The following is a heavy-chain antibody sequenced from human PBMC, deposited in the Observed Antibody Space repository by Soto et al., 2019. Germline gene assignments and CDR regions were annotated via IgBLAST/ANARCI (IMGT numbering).Heavy chain of an antibody. V-gene: IGHV1-3*01. Sequence: QVQLVQSGAEVKRPGASVKVSCKASGYSFTNYAFHWVRQAPGQGLEWMGWINGGNGNTKYSQNFQDRVTITRDTSASTAYEELSSLRSEDTAVYYCATIAAAGAPDYWGQGTLVTVSS. CDR2: INGGNGNT. J-gene: IGHJ4*02. CDR1: GYSFTNYA. CDR3: ATIAAAGAPDY. D-gene: IGHD6-25*01.